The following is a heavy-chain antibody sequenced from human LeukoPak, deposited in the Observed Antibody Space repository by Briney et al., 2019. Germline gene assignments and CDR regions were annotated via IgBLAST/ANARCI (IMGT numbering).Heavy chain of an antibody. J-gene: IGHJ6*02. D-gene: IGHD3-10*01. CDR1: GFTFSSYG. Sequence: GGSLRLSCAASGFTFSSYGMHWVRQAPGKGLEWVAVISYDGSNKYYADSVKGRFTISRDNSKNTLYLEMNSLRPEDTAVYYCAKDLGITVVRGVISYYPMDVWGQGTPVTVSS. V-gene: IGHV3-30*18. CDR2: ISYDGSNK. CDR3: AKDLGITVVRGVISYYPMDV.